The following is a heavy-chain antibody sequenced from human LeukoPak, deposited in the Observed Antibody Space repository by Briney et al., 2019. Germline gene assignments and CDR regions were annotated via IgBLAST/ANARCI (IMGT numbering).Heavy chain of an antibody. CDR2: IIPIVGTA. CDR1: GGTFSSYA. CDR3: ARVNLVGATHFDY. J-gene: IGHJ4*02. V-gene: IGHV1-69*05. Sequence: GASVKISCTASGGTFSSYAISWVRQAPGQGLEWMGGIIPIVGTANYAQKFKGRVTITTDESTSTAYMELSSRRSEDTAVYYCARVNLVGATHFDYWGQGTLVTVSS. D-gene: IGHD1-26*01.